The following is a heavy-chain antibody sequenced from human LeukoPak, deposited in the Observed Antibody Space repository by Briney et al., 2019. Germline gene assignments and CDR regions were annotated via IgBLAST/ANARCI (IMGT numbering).Heavy chain of an antibody. CDR1: GFTFSSYS. CDR2: ISSSSSTI. Sequence: GGSLRLSCAASGFTFSSYSMNWVRQAPGKGLEWVSYISSSSSTICYADSVKGRFTISRDNAKNSLYLQMNSLRDEDTAVYYCARDGGLVGASGAFDYWGQGTLVTVSS. J-gene: IGHJ4*02. V-gene: IGHV3-48*02. D-gene: IGHD1-26*01. CDR3: ARDGGLVGASGAFDY.